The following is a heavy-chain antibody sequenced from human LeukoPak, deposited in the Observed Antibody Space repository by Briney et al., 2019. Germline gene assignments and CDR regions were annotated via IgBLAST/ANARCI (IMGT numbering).Heavy chain of an antibody. CDR3: ARACYYDSSGYYFLDY. Sequence: SETLSLTCTVSGGSISNGDYYWSWIRQPPGKGLEWIGYIYYSGSTYYNPSLKSRVTISVDTSKNQFSLKLSSVTAADTAVYYCARACYYDSSGYYFLDYWGQGTLVTVSS. CDR2: IYYSGST. CDR1: GGSISNGDYY. J-gene: IGHJ4*02. D-gene: IGHD3-22*01. V-gene: IGHV4-30-4*02.